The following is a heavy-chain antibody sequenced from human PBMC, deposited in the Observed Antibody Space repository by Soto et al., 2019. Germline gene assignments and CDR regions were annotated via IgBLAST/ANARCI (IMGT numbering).Heavy chain of an antibody. V-gene: IGHV3-13*01. Sequence: EVQLVESGGGLVQPGGSLRLSCAASGFTFSAYDMHWVRQATGKGLEWVSAIGTQHDTYYPDSVKGRFTISRENAKNSLYLQMNSLRAGDPAVYYCAGQASYWQGGGGWFDPWGQGTLVTVSS. CDR3: AGQASYWQGGGGWFDP. CDR2: IGTQHDT. D-gene: IGHD2-8*02. CDR1: GFTFSAYD. J-gene: IGHJ5*02.